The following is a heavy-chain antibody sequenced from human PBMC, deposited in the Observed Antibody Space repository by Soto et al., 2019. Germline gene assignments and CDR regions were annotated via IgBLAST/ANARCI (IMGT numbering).Heavy chain of an antibody. CDR3: AREALLRLYYYYGMDV. Sequence: QVQLVQSGAEVKKPGASVKVSCKASGYTFTSYGISWVRQAPGQGLEWMGWISAYNGNTNYAQKLQGRVTMTTDTSTSTAYMELRSPRSDDTAVYYCAREALLRLYYYYGMDVWGQGTTVTVSS. CDR2: ISAYNGNT. V-gene: IGHV1-18*01. J-gene: IGHJ6*02. CDR1: GYTFTSYG. D-gene: IGHD1-26*01.